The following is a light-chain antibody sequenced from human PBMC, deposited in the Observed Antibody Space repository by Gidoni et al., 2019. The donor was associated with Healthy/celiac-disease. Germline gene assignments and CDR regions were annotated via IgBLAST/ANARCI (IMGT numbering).Light chain of an antibody. CDR3: QQYGSSPRT. Sequence: ETVFTQSPGTLPMSQGESAPLSYRASQTVSSSYLAWYQQKPGQAPRLLIYGASSRATGIPDRFSGSGSGTDFTLTISRLEPEDFAVYYCQQYGSSPRTFGQGTKVEIK. CDR1: QTVSSSY. CDR2: GAS. V-gene: IGKV3-20*01. J-gene: IGKJ1*01.